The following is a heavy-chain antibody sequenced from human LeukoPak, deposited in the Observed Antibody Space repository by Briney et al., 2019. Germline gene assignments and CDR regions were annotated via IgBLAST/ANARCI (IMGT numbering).Heavy chain of an antibody. V-gene: IGHV1-69*05. CDR3: VRALVDYGDYWYFDL. CDR1: GGTFSSYA. CDR2: IIPIFGTA. D-gene: IGHD4-17*01. Sequence: SVKVSCKASGGTFSSYAISWVRQAPGQGLEWMGRIIPIFGTANYAQKFQGRVTITTDESTSTAYMELSSLRSEDTAVYYCVRALVDYGDYWYFDLWGRGTLVTVSS. J-gene: IGHJ2*01.